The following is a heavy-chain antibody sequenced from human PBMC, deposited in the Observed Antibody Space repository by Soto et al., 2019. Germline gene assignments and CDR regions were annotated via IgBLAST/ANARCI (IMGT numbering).Heavy chain of an antibody. Sequence: QMQLVQSGPEVKKPGTSVKVSCKASGFTFTSSAVQWVRQARGQRLEWIGWIVVGSGNTNYAQKFQERVTITRDMSTSTAYMELSSLRSADTAVYYCAASTTLSYYYYGMDVWGPGTTVTVSS. CDR2: IVVGSGNT. CDR3: AASTTLSYYYYGMDV. D-gene: IGHD1-26*01. V-gene: IGHV1-58*01. CDR1: GFTFTSSA. J-gene: IGHJ6*02.